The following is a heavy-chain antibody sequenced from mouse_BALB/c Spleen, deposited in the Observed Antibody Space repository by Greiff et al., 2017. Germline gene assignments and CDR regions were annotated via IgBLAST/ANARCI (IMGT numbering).Heavy chain of an antibody. D-gene: IGHD1-1*02. CDR1: GFTFSSYT. V-gene: IGHV5-6-4*01. J-gene: IGHJ4*01. CDR2: ISSGGSYT. Sequence: EVMLVESGGGLVKPGGSLKLSCAASGFTFSSYTMSWVRQTPEKRLEWVATISSGGSYTYYPDSVKGRFTISRDNAKNTLYLQMSSLKSEDTAMYYCTRKSMGSYHYYAMDYWGQGTSVTVSS. CDR3: TRKSMGSYHYYAMDY.